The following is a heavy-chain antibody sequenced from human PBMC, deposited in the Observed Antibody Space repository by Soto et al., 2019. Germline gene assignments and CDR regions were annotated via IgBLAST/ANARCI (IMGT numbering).Heavy chain of an antibody. CDR1: GGTFSSYA. J-gene: IGHJ4*02. D-gene: IGHD2-8*01. CDR2: INPSGGST. V-gene: IGHV1-46*01. CDR3: ARVNSRYCTNGVCYTHYFDY. Sequence: ASVKVSCKASGGTFSSYAISWVRQAPGQGLEWMGIINPSGGSTSYAQKYQGRVTMTRDTSTSTVYMELSSLRSEDTAVYYFARVNSRYCTNGVCYTHYFDYWGQGTLVTVSS.